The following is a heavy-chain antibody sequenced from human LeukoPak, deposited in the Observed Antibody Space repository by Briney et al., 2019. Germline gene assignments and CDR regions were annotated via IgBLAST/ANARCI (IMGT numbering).Heavy chain of an antibody. Sequence: SETLSLTCAVYGGSFSGYYWSWIRQPPGKGLEWIGEISHSGSTNYNPSFKSRVTISVDTSKNQFSLKLSSVTAADTAVYYCARGGSRIVVVVAARKPHYFDYWGQGTLVTVSS. CDR3: ARGGSRIVVVVAARKPHYFDY. CDR1: GGSFSGYY. V-gene: IGHV4-34*01. J-gene: IGHJ4*02. CDR2: ISHSGST. D-gene: IGHD2-15*01.